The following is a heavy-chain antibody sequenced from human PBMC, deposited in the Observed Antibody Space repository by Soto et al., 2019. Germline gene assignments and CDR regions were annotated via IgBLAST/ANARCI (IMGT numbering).Heavy chain of an antibody. V-gene: IGHV3-23*01. D-gene: IGHD2-15*01. CDR1: GFTFSSYA. CDR3: AKRRGAGGHFDC. Sequence: DVQLLESGGCLVQPEGSLRLSCAASGFTFSSYAMGWVRQGPGKGLEWVAVVSIGGSTHYADSVRGRFTISRDNSKNTLSLQMNSLTAEDTAVYFCAKRRGAGGHFDCWGQGALVTVSS. CDR2: VSIGGST. J-gene: IGHJ4*02.